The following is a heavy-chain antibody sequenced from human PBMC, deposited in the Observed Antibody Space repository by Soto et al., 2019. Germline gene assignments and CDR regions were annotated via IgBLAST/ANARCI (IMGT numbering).Heavy chain of an antibody. Sequence: SETLSLTCTVSGGSISSSSYYWGWIRQPPGKGLEWIGSIYYSGSTYYNPSLKSRVTISVDTSKNQFSLKLSSVTAADTAVYYCARWMQWLGTYYFGYWGQVTLVVFAS. CDR3: ARWMQWLGTYYFGY. J-gene: IGHJ4*02. D-gene: IGHD6-19*01. CDR2: IYYSGST. V-gene: IGHV4-39*01. CDR1: GGSISSSSYY.